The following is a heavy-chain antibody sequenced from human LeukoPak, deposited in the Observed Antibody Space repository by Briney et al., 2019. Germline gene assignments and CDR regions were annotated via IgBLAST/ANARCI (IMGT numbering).Heavy chain of an antibody. D-gene: IGHD5-18*01. J-gene: IGHJ4*02. Sequence: SETLSLTCTVSGGSISSYYWSWSRQPPGKVLEWIGYIYYSGSTNYNPSLKSPVTISVDTSKNQFSLKLSSVTAADTAVYYCARGRKYRYGYRVNELGSGYFDNWGQGTLVTVSS. CDR1: GGSISSYY. V-gene: IGHV4-59*01. CDR2: IYYSGST. CDR3: ARGRKYRYGYRVNELGSGYFDN.